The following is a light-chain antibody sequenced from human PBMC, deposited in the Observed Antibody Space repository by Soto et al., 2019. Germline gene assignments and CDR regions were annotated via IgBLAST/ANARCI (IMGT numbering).Light chain of an antibody. CDR1: QSVSSSY. CDR3: KKYSSSVFT. V-gene: IGKV3-20*01. CDR2: GPS. Sequence: EIVLTQSPGTLSLSPGERATLSCRASQSVSSSYLAWYQQKPGQPPTLLIHGPSSRATGIPDRFSGSGSGTDFTLHINSLEAEDFEIYFCKKYSSSVFTFGPGTKVDIK. J-gene: IGKJ3*01.